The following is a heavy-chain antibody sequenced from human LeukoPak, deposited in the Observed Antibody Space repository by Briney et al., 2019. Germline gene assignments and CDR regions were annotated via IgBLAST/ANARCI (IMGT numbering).Heavy chain of an antibody. Sequence: SETLSLTCTVSGGSISSYYWSWIRQPAGKGLEWIGRIYSSGNTIYNPSLKSRVTMSLDTSKNQLSLKLRSVTAADTAVYYCASGSSSWTSFDYWGQGTLVTVSS. CDR2: IYSSGNT. J-gene: IGHJ4*02. CDR1: GGSISSYY. D-gene: IGHD6-13*01. CDR3: ASGSSSWTSFDY. V-gene: IGHV4-4*07.